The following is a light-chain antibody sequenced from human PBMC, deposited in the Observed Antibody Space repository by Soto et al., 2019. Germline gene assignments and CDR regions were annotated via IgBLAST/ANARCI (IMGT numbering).Light chain of an antibody. CDR2: GAS. Sequence: GLTQSAGTLSLYPGERATHSCRASQSVSSSYLAWYQQKPGQAPRLLIYGASSRATGIPDRFSGSGSGTDFTLTISRLEPEDFAVYYCQQYGSSPRTFGQRTKVAI. J-gene: IGKJ1*01. CDR1: QSVSSSY. CDR3: QQYGSSPRT. V-gene: IGKV3-20*01.